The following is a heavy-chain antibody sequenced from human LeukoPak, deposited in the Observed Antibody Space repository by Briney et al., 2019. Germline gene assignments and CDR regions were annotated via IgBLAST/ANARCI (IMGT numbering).Heavy chain of an antibody. J-gene: IGHJ5*02. CDR3: ARAGVWFGATWFDP. Sequence: SETLSLTCTVSGGSISSSSYYWGWIRQPPGKGLEWIGTIYYSGNTYYNPSLKSRVTISVDTSKNQFSLKLSSVTAADTAVYYCARAGVWFGATWFDPWGQGTLVTVSS. CDR1: GGSISSSSYY. V-gene: IGHV4-39*07. D-gene: IGHD3-10*01. CDR2: IYYSGNT.